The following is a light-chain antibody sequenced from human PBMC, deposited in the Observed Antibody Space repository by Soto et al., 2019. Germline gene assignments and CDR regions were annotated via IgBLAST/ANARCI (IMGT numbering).Light chain of an antibody. CDR2: DNH. Sequence: QSVLTQPPSLSAAPGQRVTISCSGSSSNIGHNYVSWYQHLPRTAPKLLIFDNHKRPSGIPDRFSGSKSGTSVTLDITGLQTGDEADYYCGTWDNSLNAWVFGAGTQLTV. CDR3: GTWDNSLNAWV. CDR1: SSNIGHNY. V-gene: IGLV1-51*01. J-gene: IGLJ3*02.